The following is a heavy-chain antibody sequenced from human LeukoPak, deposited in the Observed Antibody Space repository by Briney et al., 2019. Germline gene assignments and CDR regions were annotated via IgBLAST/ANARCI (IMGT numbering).Heavy chain of an antibody. Sequence: SETLSLTCPVSGVSMSSSAYYWGWIRQPPGKGLEWIGTIYDSGNTNYNPSLRSRLTISVDTSRNQFSLKLSSVTAADTAVYYCARHDCDSSRCSVYWFDPWGQGNLVTVSS. D-gene: IGHD2/OR15-2a*01. CDR1: GVSMSSSAYY. J-gene: IGHJ5*02. V-gene: IGHV4-39*01. CDR3: ARHDCDSSRCSVYWFDP. CDR2: IYDSGNT.